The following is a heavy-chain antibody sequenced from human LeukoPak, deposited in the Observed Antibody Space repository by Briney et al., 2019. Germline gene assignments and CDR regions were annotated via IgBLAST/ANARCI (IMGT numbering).Heavy chain of an antibody. V-gene: IGHV1-18*01. CDR3: ARDSREYSSGNEPFGI. D-gene: IGHD6-19*01. J-gene: IGHJ3*02. CDR2: ISAYNGNT. CDR1: GYTFTSYG. Sequence: GASVKVSCKASGYTFTSYGISWVRQAPGQGLEWMGWISAYNGNTNYAQKLQGRVTMTTDTSTSTAYMELRSLRSDDTAVYYCARDSREYSSGNEPFGIWGQGTMVTVSS.